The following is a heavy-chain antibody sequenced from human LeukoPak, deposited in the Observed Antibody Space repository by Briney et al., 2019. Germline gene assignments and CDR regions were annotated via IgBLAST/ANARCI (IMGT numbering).Heavy chain of an antibody. J-gene: IGHJ4*02. D-gene: IGHD5-24*01. CDR3: ARRWSRFDY. CDR1: GFTFTSYG. CDR2: INPNSGGT. V-gene: IGHV1-2*02. Sequence: ASVTVSCKASGFTFTSYGISWVRQAPGQGLEWMGWINPNSGGTNYAQKFQGRVTMTRDTSISTAYMELSRLRSDDTAVYYCARRWSRFDYWGQGTLVTVSS.